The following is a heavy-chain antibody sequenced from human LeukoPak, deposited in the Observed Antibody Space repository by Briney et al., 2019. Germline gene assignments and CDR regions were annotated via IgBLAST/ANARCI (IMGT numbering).Heavy chain of an antibody. CDR2: IYSGGST. V-gene: IGHV3-66*01. J-gene: IGHJ4*02. Sequence: GGSLRLSCAASGFTVSSNYMSWVRQAPGKGLEWVSVIYSGGSTYYADSVKGRFTISRDNSKNTLYLQMNSLRAEDTAVYYCARVGLRREYDYFDYWGQGTLVTVSS. CDR3: ARVGLRREYDYFDY. D-gene: IGHD5-12*01. CDR1: GFTVSSNY.